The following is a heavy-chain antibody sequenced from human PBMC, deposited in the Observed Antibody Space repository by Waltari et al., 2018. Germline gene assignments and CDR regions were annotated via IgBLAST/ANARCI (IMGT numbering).Heavy chain of an antibody. CDR3: AREGDFWSGLEYYFDY. D-gene: IGHD3-3*01. J-gene: IGHJ4*02. V-gene: IGHV3-30-3*01. Sequence: QVQLVESGGGVVQPGRSLRLSCAASGFTFSSYAMHWVRQAPGKGLEWVAVISYDGSNKYYADSVKGRFTISRDNSKNTLYLQMNSLRAEDTAVYYCAREGDFWSGLEYYFDYWGQGTLVTVSS. CDR2: ISYDGSNK. CDR1: GFTFSSYA.